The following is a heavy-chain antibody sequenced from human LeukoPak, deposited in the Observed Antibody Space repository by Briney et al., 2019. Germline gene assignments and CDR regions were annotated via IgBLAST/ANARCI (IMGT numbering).Heavy chain of an antibody. CDR3: ARSGPLDFWSGYYEYYFDY. Sequence: GASVKVSCKASGYTFTGYYMHWVRQAPGQGLEWMGWINPNSSGTNYAQKFQGRVTMTRDTSISTAYMELSRLRSDDTAAYYCARSGPLDFWSGYYEYYFDYWGQGTLVTVSS. J-gene: IGHJ4*02. CDR2: INPNSSGT. V-gene: IGHV1-2*02. D-gene: IGHD3-3*01. CDR1: GYTFTGYY.